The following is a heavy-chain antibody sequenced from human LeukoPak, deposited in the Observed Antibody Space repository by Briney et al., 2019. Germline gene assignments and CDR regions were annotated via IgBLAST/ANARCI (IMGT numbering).Heavy chain of an antibody. V-gene: IGHV3-7*01. D-gene: IGHD3-3*01. CDR1: GFTFSNYW. Sequence: GGSLRLSCAASGFTFSNYWMSWVRQAPGKGLEWVANIKQDGSEKYYVDSVKGRFTISRDNAKNPLYLQMNSLRAEDTAVYYCARDRDPYYDFWSDYPTGAFDIWGQGTMVTVSS. J-gene: IGHJ3*02. CDR2: IKQDGSEK. CDR3: ARDRDPYYDFWSDYPTGAFDI.